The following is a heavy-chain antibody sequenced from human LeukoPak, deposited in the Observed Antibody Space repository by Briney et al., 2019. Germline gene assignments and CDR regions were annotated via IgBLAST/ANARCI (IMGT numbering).Heavy chain of an antibody. CDR2: INHSGST. CDR1: GGSFSGYY. Sequence: SETLSLTCAVYGGSFSGYYRSWIRQPPGKGLEWIGEINHSGSTNYNPSLKSRVTISVDTSKNQFSLKLSSVTAADTAVYYCARGQWELKNWGQGTLVTVSS. V-gene: IGHV4-34*01. J-gene: IGHJ4*02. D-gene: IGHD1-26*01. CDR3: ARGQWELKN.